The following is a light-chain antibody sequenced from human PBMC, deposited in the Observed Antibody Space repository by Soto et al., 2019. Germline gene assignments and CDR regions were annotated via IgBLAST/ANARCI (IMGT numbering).Light chain of an antibody. Sequence: APLACSASQSIRSERLEWHQKTNGTAXSXXXFDASNTASGTPKRLCGSGSGKEFTINIVRLAPEDFVVYYCQQDEAGPITFGLGTLLET. CDR1: QSIRSER. J-gene: IGKJ5*01. CDR3: QQDEAGPIT. V-gene: IGKV3-20*01. CDR2: DAS.